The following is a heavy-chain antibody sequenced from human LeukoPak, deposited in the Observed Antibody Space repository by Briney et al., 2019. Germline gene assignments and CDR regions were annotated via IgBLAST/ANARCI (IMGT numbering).Heavy chain of an antibody. Sequence: GVPLKLSCKASGYTFTSSDINWVRQATGPGLEWMGWMNPNSGNTGYAQKFQGRVTMTRNTSISTAYMELSSLRSEDTAVYYCARGRVFAIFGVVESWFDPWGQGTLVTVSS. D-gene: IGHD3-3*01. CDR3: ARGRVFAIFGVVESWFDP. CDR1: GYTFTSSD. V-gene: IGHV1-8*01. J-gene: IGHJ5*02. CDR2: MNPNSGNT.